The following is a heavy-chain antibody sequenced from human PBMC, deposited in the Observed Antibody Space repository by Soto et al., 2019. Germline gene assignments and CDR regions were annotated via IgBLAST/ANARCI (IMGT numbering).Heavy chain of an antibody. V-gene: IGHV1-69*01. J-gene: IGHJ4*02. CDR3: APELGANTASPFDA. CDR2: IIPLFGTA. CDR1: GVTFSSET. D-gene: IGHD3-10*01. Sequence: QVQLVQSGADVKKPGSSVKVSCQASGVTFSSETLGWVRQAPGQGLEWVGGIIPLFGTASYAQKCQGRVTITADESTSTVYMELSSMRSDDTAVYVCAPELGANTASPFDAWGQGTLVTVSS.